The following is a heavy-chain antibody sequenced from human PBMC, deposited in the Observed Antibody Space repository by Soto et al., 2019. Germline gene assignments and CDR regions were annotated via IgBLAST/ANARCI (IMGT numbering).Heavy chain of an antibody. CDR1: GFRFSDYS. CDR3: ARGGNLGYCSGATCYFDI. CDR2: MSGSGAFV. Sequence: PEGSLRLSGAASGFRFSDYSMSWIRPGPGRGLEWLSDMSGSGAFVNYADPAKGRFTISRDNTRNSLYLQMDSLRAEDTAVYYCARGGNLGYCSGATCYFDIWGQGTMVTVSS. D-gene: IGHD2-15*01. J-gene: IGHJ3*02. V-gene: IGHV3-11*01.